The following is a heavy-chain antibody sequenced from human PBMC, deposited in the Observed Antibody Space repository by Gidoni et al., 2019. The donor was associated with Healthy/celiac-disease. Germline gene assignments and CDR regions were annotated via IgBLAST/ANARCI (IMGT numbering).Heavy chain of an antibody. J-gene: IGHJ5*02. CDR3: ARAPFRLGKPSHRPSPTWIQLWFGWFDP. CDR1: GYNFTSYD. Sequence: QAQLVQSGAEVKKPGASVKVSCKASGYNFTSYDINWVRQATGQGLGWMGWMNPNSGTTGYAQKFQGIVTMTRNTSISPAYLELSSLRSEDMAVYSCARAPFRLGKPSHRPSPTWIQLWFGWFDPWGQGTLVTVSS. V-gene: IGHV1-8*01. CDR2: MNPNSGTT. D-gene: IGHD5-18*01.